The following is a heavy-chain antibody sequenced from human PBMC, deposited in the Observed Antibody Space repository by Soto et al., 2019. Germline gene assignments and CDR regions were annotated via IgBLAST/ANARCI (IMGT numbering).Heavy chain of an antibody. CDR3: ARGSGLPDFDY. CDR1: GGSFSGYY. V-gene: IGHV4-34*01. D-gene: IGHD3-10*01. J-gene: IGHJ4*02. CDR2: INHSGST. Sequence: SETLSLTCAVYGGSFSGYYWSWIRQPPGKGLEWIGEINHSGSTNYNPSLKSQVTISVDTSKNQFSLKLSSVTAADTAVYYCARGSGLPDFDYWGQGTLVTVSS.